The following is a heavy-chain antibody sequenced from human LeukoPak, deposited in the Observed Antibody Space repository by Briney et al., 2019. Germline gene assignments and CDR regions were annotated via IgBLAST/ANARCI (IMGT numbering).Heavy chain of an antibody. CDR1: GFTFSSYA. CDR3: AKMHDSSGYYSDRGYYFDY. D-gene: IGHD3-22*01. Sequence: GGSLRLSCAASGFTFSSYAMSWVRQAPGKGLEWVSAISGSGGSTYYADSVKGRFTISRDNSKNTLYLQMNSLRAEDTAVYYCAKMHDSSGYYSDRGYYFDYWGQGTLVTVSS. J-gene: IGHJ4*02. V-gene: IGHV3-23*01. CDR2: ISGSGGST.